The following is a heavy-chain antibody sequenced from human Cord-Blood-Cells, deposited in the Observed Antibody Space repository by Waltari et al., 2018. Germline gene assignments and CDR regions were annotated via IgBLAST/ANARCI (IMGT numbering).Heavy chain of an antibody. CDR2: ISYDGSNK. CDR3: ARYPSWYDAFDI. Sequence: QVQLVESGGGVVQPGRSLRLSCAASGFTFSSYAMYWVGQAPGKGLEWGAVISYDGSNKYYADSVKGRFTISRDNSKNTLYLQMNSLRAEDTAVYYCARYPSWYDAFDIWGQGTMVTVSS. J-gene: IGHJ3*02. V-gene: IGHV3-30*04. D-gene: IGHD6-13*01. CDR1: GFTFSSYA.